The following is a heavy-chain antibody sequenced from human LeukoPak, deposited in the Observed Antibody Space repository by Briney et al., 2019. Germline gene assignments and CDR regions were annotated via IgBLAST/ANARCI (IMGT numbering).Heavy chain of an antibody. J-gene: IGHJ4*02. D-gene: IGHD2/OR15-2a*01. CDR1: GGSFSGYY. Sequence: SETLSLTCAVYGGSFSGYYWSWIRQPPGKGLEWIGEINHSGSTNYNPSLKSRVTISVDTSKNQFSLKLSSVTAADTAVYYCARTFYRESYYFDYWGQGTLVTVSP. CDR2: INHSGST. V-gene: IGHV4-34*01. CDR3: ARTFYRESYYFDY.